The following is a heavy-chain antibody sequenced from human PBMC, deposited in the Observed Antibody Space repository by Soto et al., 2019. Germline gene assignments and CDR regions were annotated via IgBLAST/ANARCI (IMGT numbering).Heavy chain of an antibody. V-gene: IGHV4-34*01. Sequence: SETLSLTCAVYGGSFSGYYWSWIRQPPGKGLEWIGEINHSGSTNYNPSLKSRVTISVDTSKNQFSLKLSSVTAADTAVYYCARAQDVDTPRIFDYWGQGTLVTVSS. CDR2: INHSGST. CDR1: GGSFSGYY. D-gene: IGHD5-18*01. J-gene: IGHJ4*02. CDR3: ARAQDVDTPRIFDY.